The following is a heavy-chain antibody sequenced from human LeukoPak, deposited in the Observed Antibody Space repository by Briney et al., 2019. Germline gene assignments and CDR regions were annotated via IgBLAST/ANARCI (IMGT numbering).Heavy chain of an antibody. Sequence: AGGSLRLSCAAYGFNFGTYWMSWVRQAPGKGLKWVANIIYDGSETHYADSVKGRFTISRDNAKNSLYLQMNSLRAEDTAVYYCARSLTGGWFDPWGQGTLVTVSS. CDR2: IIYDGSET. J-gene: IGHJ5*02. V-gene: IGHV3-7*01. CDR3: ARSLTGGWFDP. D-gene: IGHD1-14*01. CDR1: GFNFGTYW.